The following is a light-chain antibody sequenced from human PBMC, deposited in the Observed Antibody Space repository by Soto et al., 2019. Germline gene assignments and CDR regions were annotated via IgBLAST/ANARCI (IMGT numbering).Light chain of an antibody. J-gene: IGKJ3*01. CDR2: GAS. Sequence: EIVLTQSPGTLSLSPGERATLSCRASQSVSSSYLAWYQQKPGQAPRLLIYGASSRATGIPDRFSGSGSGTDFXXXISRLEPEDFAVYYCQQYGSSPRITFGPGTKVDIK. CDR1: QSVSSSY. CDR3: QQYGSSPRIT. V-gene: IGKV3-20*01.